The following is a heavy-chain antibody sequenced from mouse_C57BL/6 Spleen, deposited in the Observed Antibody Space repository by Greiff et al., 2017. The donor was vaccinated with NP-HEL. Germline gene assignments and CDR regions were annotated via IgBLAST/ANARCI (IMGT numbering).Heavy chain of an antibody. CDR1: GYTFTTYP. CDR2: FHPYNDDT. V-gene: IGHV1-47*01. J-gene: IGHJ2*01. CDR3: ARWGLRRGGYYFDY. D-gene: IGHD2-2*01. Sequence: QVQLKQSGAELVKPGASVKMSCKASGYTFTTYPIEWMKQNHGKSLEWIGNFHPYNDDTKYNEKFKGKATLTVEKSSSTVYLELSRLTSDDADVYYCARWGLRRGGYYFDYWGQGTTLTVSS.